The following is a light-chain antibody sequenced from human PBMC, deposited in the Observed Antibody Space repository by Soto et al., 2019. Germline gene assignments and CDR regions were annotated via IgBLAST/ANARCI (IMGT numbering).Light chain of an antibody. CDR2: STN. CDR1: SSNIGSTT. J-gene: IGLJ2*01. Sequence: QAVVTQPPSASGTPGQRVTISCSGSSSNIGSTTVNWYQQLPGTAPKLLIYSTNQRPSGVPDRFSGSKSGTSASLAISGLQSEDEADYDCAAWDDSLNGVVFGGGTQLTVL. CDR3: AAWDDSLNGVV. V-gene: IGLV1-44*01.